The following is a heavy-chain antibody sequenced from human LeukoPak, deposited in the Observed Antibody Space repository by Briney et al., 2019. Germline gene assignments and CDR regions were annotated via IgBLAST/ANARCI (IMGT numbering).Heavy chain of an antibody. CDR2: ISWNSGSI. J-gene: IGHJ4*02. CDR3: AKDSRIVVSPIDY. V-gene: IGHV3-9*01. CDR1: GFTFDDYA. Sequence: GRSLRLSCAASGFTFDDYAMHWVRQAPGKGLEWVSGISWNSGSIGYADSVKGRFTISRDNAKNSLYLQMNSLRAEDTALYYCAKDSRIVVSPIDYWGQGTLVTVSA. D-gene: IGHD3-22*01.